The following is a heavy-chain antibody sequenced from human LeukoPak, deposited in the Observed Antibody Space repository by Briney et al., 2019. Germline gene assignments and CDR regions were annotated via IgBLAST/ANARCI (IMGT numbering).Heavy chain of an antibody. CDR3: AKDWNGSGWYEFAFDI. V-gene: IGHV3-9*01. CDR2: ISWNSGSI. J-gene: IGHJ3*02. Sequence: QPGRSLRLSCAASGFTFDDYAMHWVRQAPGKGLEWVSGISWNSGSIGYADSVKGRFAISRDNAKNSLYLQMNSLRAEDTALYYCAKDWNGSGWYEFAFDIWGQGTMVTVSS. CDR1: GFTFDDYA. D-gene: IGHD6-19*01.